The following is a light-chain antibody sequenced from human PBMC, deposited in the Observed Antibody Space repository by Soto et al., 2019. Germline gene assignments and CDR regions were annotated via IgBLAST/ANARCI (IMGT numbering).Light chain of an antibody. CDR3: QVWDSNGDHVV. CDR2: ADS. Sequence: SYELTQPPSVSVAPGQTARITCGENNIGTNTAHWYQQKPGQAPVLVVYADSVRPSGIPERLSGSNSANTATLTISRVEAGDEADYYCQVWDSNGDHVVFGGGTKLTVL. CDR1: NIGTNT. V-gene: IGLV3-21*02. J-gene: IGLJ2*01.